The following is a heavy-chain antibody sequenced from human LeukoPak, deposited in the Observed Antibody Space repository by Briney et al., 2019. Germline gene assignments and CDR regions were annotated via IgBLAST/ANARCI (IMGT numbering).Heavy chain of an antibody. CDR3: AKPGYDYVWGSYPYYFDY. D-gene: IGHD3-16*01. CDR2: ISGSGGST. Sequence: PGGSLRLSCAASGFTFSSYAMSWVRQAPGKGLEWVSAISGSGGSTYYADSVKGRFTISRDNSKNTLDLQMNSLRAEDTAVYYCAKPGYDYVWGSYPYYFDYWGQGTLVTVSS. V-gene: IGHV3-23*01. CDR1: GFTFSSYA. J-gene: IGHJ4*02.